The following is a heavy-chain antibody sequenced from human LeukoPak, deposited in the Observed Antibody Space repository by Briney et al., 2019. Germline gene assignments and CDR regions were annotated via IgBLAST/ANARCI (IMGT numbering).Heavy chain of an antibody. Sequence: GGTLRLSCAASGFTFSSYGMSWVRQAPGKGLEWVSAISGGGGSTYYADSVKGRFTISRDNSKNTLYLQMNSLRAEDTAVYYCTTDGLPLYGSGSPDYWDQGTLVTVSS. J-gene: IGHJ4*02. CDR3: TTDGLPLYGSGSPDY. D-gene: IGHD3-10*01. CDR1: GFTFSSYG. CDR2: ISGGGGST. V-gene: IGHV3-23*01.